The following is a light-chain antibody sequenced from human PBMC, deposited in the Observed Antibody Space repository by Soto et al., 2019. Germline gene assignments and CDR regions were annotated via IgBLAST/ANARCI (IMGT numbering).Light chain of an antibody. CDR2: GAS. CDR3: HQYGNSPWT. V-gene: IGKV3-20*01. J-gene: IGKJ1*01. Sequence: EIVLTQSPGTLSVSPGERATLSCRASQSGFSTYLAWFQQKPGQAPRLLIFGASTRAVGVPDRFSGSGSATDFTLTISRLEPEDFAVYYCHQYGNSPWTIGQGTLVE. CDR1: QSGFSTY.